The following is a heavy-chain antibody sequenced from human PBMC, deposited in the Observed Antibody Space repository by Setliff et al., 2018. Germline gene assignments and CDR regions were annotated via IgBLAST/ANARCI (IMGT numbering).Heavy chain of an antibody. CDR2: VYYSGTA. CDR1: GGPFSGAS. D-gene: IGHD2-15*01. Sequence: LSLTCTVSGGPFSGASIWSWIRQPPGKGLEFIGYVYYSGTAKYDPSLESRAIMSVDASNNQFSLELRSMTAEDTAVYYCARENGYCSGGACYFMLDSWGQGTLVTVSS. CDR3: ARENGYCSGGACYFMLDS. V-gene: IGHV4-59*01. J-gene: IGHJ4*02.